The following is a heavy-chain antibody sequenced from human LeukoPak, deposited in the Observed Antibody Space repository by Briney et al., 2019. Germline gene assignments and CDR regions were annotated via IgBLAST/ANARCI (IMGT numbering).Heavy chain of an antibody. CDR1: GFTFSRYS. J-gene: IGHJ4*02. Sequence: GGSLRLSCAASGFTFSRYSMNWVRQAPGKGLEWVSYISSSSRTIHYADSVKGRFTISRDNAKNSLYLQMNSLRAEDTAVYYCARRGYSSGWNRFDYWGQGILVTVSS. CDR2: ISSSSRTI. CDR3: ARRGYSSGWNRFDY. D-gene: IGHD6-25*01. V-gene: IGHV3-48*01.